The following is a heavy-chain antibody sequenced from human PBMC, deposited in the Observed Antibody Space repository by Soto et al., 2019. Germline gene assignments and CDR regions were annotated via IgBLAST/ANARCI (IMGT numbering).Heavy chain of an antibody. J-gene: IGHJ1*01. CDR1: GGSISSYY. Sequence: SETLSLTCTVSGGSISSYYWSWIRQPPGKGLEWIGYIYYSGSTNYNPSLKSRVTISVDTSKNQFSLKLSSVTAADTAVYYCASFTVTHDKYFQHWGQGTLVTVSS. V-gene: IGHV4-59*08. D-gene: IGHD4-17*01. CDR2: IYYSGST. CDR3: ASFTVTHDKYFQH.